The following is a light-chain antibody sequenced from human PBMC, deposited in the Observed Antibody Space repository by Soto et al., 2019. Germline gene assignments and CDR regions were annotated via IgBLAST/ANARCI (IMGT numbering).Light chain of an antibody. J-gene: IGKJ5*01. CDR1: QSVSSN. CDR2: GAS. Sequence: IVMTQSPATLSVSPGERATLSCRASQSVSSNLAWYQQKPGQAPRLLIYGASTRATGIPARFSGSGSGTDFTLTISRVEPEDFAVYYCQQYGTSLITFGQGTRLEI. CDR3: QQYGTSLIT. V-gene: IGKV3-15*01.